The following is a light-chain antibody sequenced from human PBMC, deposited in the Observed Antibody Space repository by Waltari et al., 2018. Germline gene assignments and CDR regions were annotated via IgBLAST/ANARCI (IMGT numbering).Light chain of an antibody. CDR1: QNVLTW. CDR2: RES. J-gene: IGKJ1*01. V-gene: IGKV1-5*03. Sequence: DIQMTQSPSTLSASVGDRVTITCRASQNVLTWLAWYQQKPGKAPKLLIYRESSLESGVPSRFSGSGAGTEFTLTISSLQPDDFAIYYCQQYNSSPWTFGQGTKVEIK. CDR3: QQYNSSPWT.